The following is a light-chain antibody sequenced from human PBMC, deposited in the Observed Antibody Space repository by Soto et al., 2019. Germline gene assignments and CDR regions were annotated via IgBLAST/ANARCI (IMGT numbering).Light chain of an antibody. CDR2: QVS. V-gene: IGKV2-30*01. CDR1: QSLAYIDGNTY. Sequence: DVVMTQSPLSLPVTLGQPASISCRSSQSLAYIDGNTYLNWFHQRPGQSPRRLIYQVSNRDSGVPDRFSSSGSGTDFTLKINRVEADDVGVYYCMQGTHWPPYTFGQGTKLEIK. J-gene: IGKJ2*01. CDR3: MQGTHWPPYT.